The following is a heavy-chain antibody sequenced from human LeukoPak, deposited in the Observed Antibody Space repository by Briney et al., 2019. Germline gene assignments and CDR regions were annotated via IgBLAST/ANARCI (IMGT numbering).Heavy chain of an antibody. CDR2: IYSGGST. CDR3: ARELYYYDSSGYRYFDL. V-gene: IGHV3-53*01. J-gene: IGHJ2*01. Sequence: PGGSLRLSCAASGFTVCSNYMSWVRQAPGKGLEWVSVIYSGGSTYYADSVKGRFTISRDNSKNTLYLQMNSLRAEDTAVYYCARELYYYDSSGYRYFDLWGRGTLVTVSS. CDR1: GFTVCSNY. D-gene: IGHD3-22*01.